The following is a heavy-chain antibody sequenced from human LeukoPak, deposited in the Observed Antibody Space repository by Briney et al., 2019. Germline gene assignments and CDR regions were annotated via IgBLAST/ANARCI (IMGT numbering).Heavy chain of an antibody. V-gene: IGHV1-18*04. CDR3: ARPRPVTIFGVVIIPERDDAFDI. CDR2: ISAYNGNT. Sequence: ASVKVSCKASGDNFSSYVITWVRQAPGQGLEWMGWISAYNGNTNYAQKLQGRVTMTTDTSTSTAYMELRSLRSDDTAVYYCARPRPVTIFGVVIIPERDDAFDIWGQGTMVTVSS. D-gene: IGHD3-3*01. CDR1: GDNFSSYV. J-gene: IGHJ3*02.